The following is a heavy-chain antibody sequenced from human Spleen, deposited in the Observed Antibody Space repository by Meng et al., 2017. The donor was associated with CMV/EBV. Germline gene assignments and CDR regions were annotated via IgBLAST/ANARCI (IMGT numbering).Heavy chain of an antibody. V-gene: IGHV3-33*01. Sequence: RLPCAASGFTFSSYGMHWVRQAPGKGLEWVAVIWYDGSSKYYADSVKGRFTISRDNSKNTLYLQMNSLRAEDTAVYYCARDYGAFDYWGQGTLVTVSS. D-gene: IGHD3-10*01. CDR1: GFTFSSYG. CDR3: ARDYGAFDY. CDR2: IWYDGSSK. J-gene: IGHJ4*02.